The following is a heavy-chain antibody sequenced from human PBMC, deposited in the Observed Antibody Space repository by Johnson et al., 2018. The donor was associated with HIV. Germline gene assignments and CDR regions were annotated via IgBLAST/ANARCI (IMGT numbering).Heavy chain of an antibody. Sequence: VQLVESGGGLVQPGWSLRLSCAASGFTFSSYGMHWVRQAPGKGLEWVGHIRSKGNNYATAYAASVKGRFTISRDDSQNTAYLQMNRLKTEDTAVYYCTKLVGYCSGGGCYTPGDIWGQGTMVTVSS. D-gene: IGHD2-15*01. V-gene: IGHV3-73*01. CDR3: TKLVGYCSGGGCYTPGDI. CDR1: GFTFSSYG. J-gene: IGHJ3*02. CDR2: IRSKGNNYAT.